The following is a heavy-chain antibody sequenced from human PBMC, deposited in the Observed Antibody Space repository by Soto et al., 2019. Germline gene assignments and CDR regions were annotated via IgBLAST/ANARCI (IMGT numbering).Heavy chain of an antibody. Sequence: XTLSLACAVSGXSVSSGKYGAWILQPPGRWLEWIGSLYHIGSTHYNTSLNSRVTISVDTSKNHFSLELSYVTAADTAIYYCGSSTSCYDESCVDVWGQGTMVTVSS. CDR1: GXSVSSGKY. D-gene: IGHD2-2*01. J-gene: IGHJ6*02. CDR3: GSSTSCYDESCVDV. V-gene: IGHV4-38-2*01. CDR2: LYHIGST.